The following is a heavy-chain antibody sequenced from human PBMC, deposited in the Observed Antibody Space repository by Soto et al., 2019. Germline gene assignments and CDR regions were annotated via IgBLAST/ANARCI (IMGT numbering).Heavy chain of an antibody. CDR3: VKPRVLSVVAALDY. V-gene: IGHV3-23*01. Sequence: EVQLLESGGGLVQPGGSLRLSCAASGFTFSSYAMSWVRQAPGKGLEWVSAISGSGGSTYYADSVKGRFTISRDNSNNALYLQMNSLRAEDTAVYYCVKPRVLSVVAALDYWGQGTLVTVSS. CDR2: ISGSGGST. J-gene: IGHJ4*02. D-gene: IGHD2-15*01. CDR1: GFTFSSYA.